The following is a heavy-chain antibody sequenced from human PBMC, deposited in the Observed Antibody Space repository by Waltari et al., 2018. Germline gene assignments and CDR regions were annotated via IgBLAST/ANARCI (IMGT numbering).Heavy chain of an antibody. Sequence: QLQLQESGPGLVKPSETLSLTCSVSGGCITSTSNYWGWIRQPPGQGLEWIGTMSYSGAPSRTPSPKGRVSISRDPSKNQLSLTLGSLTAADTAVYYCATYIGASVGTAAFDVWGQGTMVTVSS. CDR3: ATYIGASVGTAAFDV. CDR1: GGCITSTSNY. CDR2: MSYSGAP. V-gene: IGHV4-39*01. D-gene: IGHD1-1*01. J-gene: IGHJ3*01.